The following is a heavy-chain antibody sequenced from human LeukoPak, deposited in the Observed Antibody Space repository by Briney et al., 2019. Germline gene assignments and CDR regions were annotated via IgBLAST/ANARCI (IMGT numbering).Heavy chain of an antibody. D-gene: IGHD6-19*01. V-gene: IGHV4-39*07. CDR2: IYYSGST. CDR3: AKDQLYSSGPPDY. J-gene: IGHJ4*02. CDR1: GGSISSSSYY. Sequence: SETLSLTCTVSGGSISSSSYYWGWIRQPPGKGLEWIGSIYYSGSTYYNPSLKSRVTISVDTSKNQFSLKLSSVTAADTAVYYCAKDQLYSSGPPDYWGQGTLVTVSS.